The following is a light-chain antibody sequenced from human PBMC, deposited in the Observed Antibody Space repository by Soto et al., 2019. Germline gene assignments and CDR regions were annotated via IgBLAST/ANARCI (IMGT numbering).Light chain of an antibody. CDR2: WAS. CDR1: QSILYNSNNKNY. J-gene: IGKJ1*01. Sequence: DIVMTQSPESLAVSLGERATLKCKSSQSILYNSNNKNYLAWYHQKPGQPPKLLIYWASTRESGVPDRFSGSGSGTDFTLTISGLQAEDVAVYYCQQYYSTSATFGQGTKVDIK. V-gene: IGKV4-1*01. CDR3: QQYYSTSAT.